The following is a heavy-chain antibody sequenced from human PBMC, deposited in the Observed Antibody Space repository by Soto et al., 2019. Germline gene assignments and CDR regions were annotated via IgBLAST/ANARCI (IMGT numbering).Heavy chain of an antibody. CDR1: GGSISSGGYY. CDR2: IYYSGST. CDR3: ARIAVAGRGTDY. Sequence: SETLSLTCTVSGGSISSGGYYWSWIRQHPGKGLEWIGYIYYSGSTYYNPSLKSRVTISVDTSKNQFSLKLSSVTAADTAVYYCARIAVAGRGTDYWGQGTLVTVSS. V-gene: IGHV4-31*03. D-gene: IGHD6-19*01. J-gene: IGHJ4*02.